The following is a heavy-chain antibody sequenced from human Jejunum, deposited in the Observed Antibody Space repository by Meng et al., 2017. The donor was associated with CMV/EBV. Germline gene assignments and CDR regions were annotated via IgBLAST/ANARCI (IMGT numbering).Heavy chain of an antibody. Sequence: QVQLQGSGPGLVKSSGTLSLTCFVSAGSISGYYWSWIRQPAGKGLEWIGRIYTSGSTHYNPSLKSRLTMSVDLSNNQISLKLRSVTAADTAVYYCARESGSYYWFDPWGQGTLVTVSS. CDR2: IYTSGST. J-gene: IGHJ5*02. D-gene: IGHD1-26*01. V-gene: IGHV4-4*07. CDR1: AGSISGYY. CDR3: ARESGSYYWFDP.